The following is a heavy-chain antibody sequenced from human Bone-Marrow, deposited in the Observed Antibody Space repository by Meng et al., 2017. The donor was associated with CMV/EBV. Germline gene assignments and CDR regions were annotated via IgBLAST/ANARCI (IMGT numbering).Heavy chain of an antibody. D-gene: IGHD3-10*01. Sequence: SETLSLTCAVYGGSFSGYYWCWIRQPPGKGMEWIGEINHSGSTNYNPSLKSRVTISVDTSKNQFSLNLSSVTAAYTAVYYCARVRRRYYVGSGSQGGYGMDVWGQGTTVTVSS. CDR3: ARVRRRYYVGSGSQGGYGMDV. J-gene: IGHJ6*02. CDR2: INHSGST. CDR1: GGSFSGYY. V-gene: IGHV4-34*01.